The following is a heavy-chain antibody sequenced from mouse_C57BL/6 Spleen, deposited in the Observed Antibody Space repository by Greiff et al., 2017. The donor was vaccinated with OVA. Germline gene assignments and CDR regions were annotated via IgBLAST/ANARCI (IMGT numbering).Heavy chain of an antibody. CDR2: IRSKSNNYAT. V-gene: IGHV10-1*01. CDR1: GFSFNTYA. Sequence: EVQGVESGGGLVQPKGSLKLSCAASGFSFNTYAMNWVRQAPGKGLEWVARIRSKSNNYATYYADSVKDRFTISRDDSESMLYLQMNNLKTEDTAMYYCVRQDDYDGNYFDDWGQGTTLTVSS. CDR3: VRQDDYDGNYFDD. D-gene: IGHD2-4*01. J-gene: IGHJ2*01.